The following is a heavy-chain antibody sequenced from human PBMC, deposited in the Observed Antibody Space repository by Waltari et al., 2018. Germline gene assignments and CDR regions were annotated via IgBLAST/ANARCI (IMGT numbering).Heavy chain of an antibody. CDR3: ASVATMVRGVIISDYYYYYMDV. CDR1: GGSISSSSYY. CDR2: IYYSGST. Sequence: QLQLQESGPGLVKPSETLSLTCTVSGGSISSSSYYWGWIRQPPGTGLERIGSIYYSGSTYYNPSLKSRVTISVDTSKNQFSLKLSSVTAADTAVYYCASVATMVRGVIISDYYYYYMDVWGKGTTVTVSS. J-gene: IGHJ6*03. V-gene: IGHV4-39*01. D-gene: IGHD3-10*01.